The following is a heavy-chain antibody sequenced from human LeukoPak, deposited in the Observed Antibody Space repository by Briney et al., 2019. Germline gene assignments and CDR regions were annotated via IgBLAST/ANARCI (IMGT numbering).Heavy chain of an antibody. V-gene: IGHV1-2*02. CDR2: INPNSGCT. CDR1: GYTFTGYY. J-gene: IGHJ4*02. CDR3: ARAKAYKIAARRYFDY. D-gene: IGHD6-6*01. Sequence: ASVKVSCKASGYTFTGYYMHWVRQAPGQGLEWMGWINPNSGCTNYAQKFQGRVTMTRDTSISTAYMELSRLRSDDTAVYYCARAKAYKIAARRYFDYWGQGTLVTVSS.